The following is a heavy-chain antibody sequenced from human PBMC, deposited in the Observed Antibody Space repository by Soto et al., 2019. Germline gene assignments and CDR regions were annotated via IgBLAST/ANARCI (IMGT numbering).Heavy chain of an antibody. CDR1: LFNFSSYG. D-gene: IGHD4-17*01. Sequence: GXSCSASLFNFSSYGLHWVRQAPGKGLEWVAVIWYDGSNKYYADSVKGRFTISRDNSKNTLYLQMNSLRAEDTAVYYCARGFRDDYGSGLGGMDVWGQGTTVTVSS. CDR3: ARGFRDDYGSGLGGMDV. J-gene: IGHJ6*02. V-gene: IGHV3-33*01. CDR2: IWYDGSNK.